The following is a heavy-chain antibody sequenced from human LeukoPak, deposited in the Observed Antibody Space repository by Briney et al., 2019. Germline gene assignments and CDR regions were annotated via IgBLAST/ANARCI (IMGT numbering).Heavy chain of an antibody. CDR1: GFTFSSYG. D-gene: IGHD2-15*01. V-gene: IGHV3-33*01. J-gene: IGHJ4*02. CDR2: IWYDGSNK. Sequence: GSLILSCAASGFTFSSYGMHWVRQAPGKGLEWVAVIWYDGSNKYYADSVKGRFTISRDNSKNTLYLQMNSLRAEDTAVYYCARDSRKQGRPLDYWGQGTLVTVSS. CDR3: ARDSRKQGRPLDY.